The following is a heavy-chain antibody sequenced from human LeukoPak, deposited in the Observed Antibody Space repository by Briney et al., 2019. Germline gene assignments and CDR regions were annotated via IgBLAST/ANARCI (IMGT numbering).Heavy chain of an antibody. D-gene: IGHD2-2*02. Sequence: PGGSLRLSCTASGFTFNSYSMTWVRQAPGKGLEWVSSMTSSSTYIYYADSMKGRFTISRDNANNSLYLQMNRLRAEDTALYFCARMRYTFNYEGNYHFMDVWGKGTTVTVSS. CDR2: MTSSSTYI. CDR1: GFTFNSYS. J-gene: IGHJ6*03. V-gene: IGHV3-21*01. CDR3: ARMRYTFNYEGNYHFMDV.